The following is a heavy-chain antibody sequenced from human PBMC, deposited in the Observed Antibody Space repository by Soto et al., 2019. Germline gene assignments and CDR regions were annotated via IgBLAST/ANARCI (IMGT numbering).Heavy chain of an antibody. CDR1: GYTFSHYG. CDR3: ARGGQECSNSGCRYTYDGMDV. J-gene: IGHJ6*02. Sequence: ASVKVSCKASGYTFSHYGIGWVRQAPGQGLEWMGWISAYNGNRHFAEGLRGRITMTTNTTTSTADMELRSLSSDDTAVYYCARGGQECSNSGCRYTYDGMDVWGQGTTVTVSS. V-gene: IGHV1-18*01. CDR2: ISAYNGNR. D-gene: IGHD1-26*01.